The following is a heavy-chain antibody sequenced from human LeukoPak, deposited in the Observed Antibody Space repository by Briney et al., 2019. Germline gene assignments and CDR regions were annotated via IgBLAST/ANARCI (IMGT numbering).Heavy chain of an antibody. CDR3: ARDLDGFEY. V-gene: IGHV6-1*01. CDR1: GDSVSGNSAA. CDR2: TYYRSRWYN. Sequence: SQTLSLTCAISGDSVSGNSAAWNWMRQSPSRGLEWLGRTYYRSRWYNDYAVSVQSRITINPDTSKNQFSLQLNSVTPEDTTVYYCARDLDGFEYWGQGTLVTVSS. J-gene: IGHJ4*02.